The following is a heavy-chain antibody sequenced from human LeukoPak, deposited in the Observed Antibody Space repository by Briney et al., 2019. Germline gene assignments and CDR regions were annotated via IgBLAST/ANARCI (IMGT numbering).Heavy chain of an antibody. J-gene: IGHJ5*02. Sequence: ASVKVSCKTSGHTFTSFGFSWVRQAPGQGLEWMGWISAYNGDTSYAQKLQGRVTMTTDTSTSTVYMELRSLRAEDTAVYFCAKELDIVARGRFDPWGQGTLVTVSS. CDR1: GHTFTSFG. V-gene: IGHV1-18*01. CDR2: ISAYNGDT. D-gene: IGHD5-12*01. CDR3: AKELDIVARGRFDP.